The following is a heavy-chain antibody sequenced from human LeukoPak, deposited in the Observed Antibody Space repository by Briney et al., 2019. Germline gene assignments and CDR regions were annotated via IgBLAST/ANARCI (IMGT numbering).Heavy chain of an antibody. J-gene: IGHJ4*02. D-gene: IGHD3-10*01. Sequence: SETLSLTCAVYGGSLSGYYWSWIRQPPGKGLEWIGEINHSGSTNYNPSLKSRVTISVDTSKNQFSLKLSSVTAADTAVYYCARGRSWFGNWGQGTLVTVSS. CDR2: INHSGST. CDR1: GGSLSGYY. V-gene: IGHV4-34*01. CDR3: ARGRSWFGN.